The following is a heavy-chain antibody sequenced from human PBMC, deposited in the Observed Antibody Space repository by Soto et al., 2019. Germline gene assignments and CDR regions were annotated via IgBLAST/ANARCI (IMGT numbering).Heavy chain of an antibody. CDR2: INHSGST. CDR1: GGSFSGYY. V-gene: IGHV4-34*01. J-gene: IGHJ4*02. D-gene: IGHD6-25*01. CDR3: ARGGGYAYAY. Sequence: QVQLQQWGAGLLKPSETLSLTCAVYGGSFSGYYWSWIRQPPGKGLEWIGEINHSGSTNYNPSLKCRVTISVDTSKNQFSLKLSSVTAADTAVYYCARGGGYAYAYWGQGTLVTVSS.